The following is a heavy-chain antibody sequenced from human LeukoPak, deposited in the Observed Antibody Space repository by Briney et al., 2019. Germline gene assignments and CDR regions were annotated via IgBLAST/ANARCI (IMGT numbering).Heavy chain of an antibody. V-gene: IGHV1-18*01. J-gene: IGHJ3*02. CDR2: ISPYNGNT. CDR3: ATTGDGFDI. CDR1: GYTFSSYV. Sequence: ASVKVSCKASGYTFSSYVINWVRQAPGQGLEWMGRISPYNGNTNYAQKLQGRVTMTTDTSTSTAYMELRSLRSDDTAVYYCATTGDGFDIWGQGTMVRVSS. D-gene: IGHD4-17*01.